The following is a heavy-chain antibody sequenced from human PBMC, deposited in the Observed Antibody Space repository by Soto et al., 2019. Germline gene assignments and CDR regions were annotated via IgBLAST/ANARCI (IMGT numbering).Heavy chain of an antibody. CDR2: ISSSSSYT. CDR3: AREIMITFGGVTFDAFDI. D-gene: IGHD3-16*01. J-gene: IGHJ3*02. Sequence: QVQLVESGGGLVKPGGSLRLSCAASGLTFSDYYMSWIRQAPGKGLEWVSYISSSSSYTNYADSVKGRFTISRDNAKNSLYLQMNSLRAEDTAVYYCAREIMITFGGVTFDAFDIWGQGTMVTVSS. CDR1: GLTFSDYY. V-gene: IGHV3-11*06.